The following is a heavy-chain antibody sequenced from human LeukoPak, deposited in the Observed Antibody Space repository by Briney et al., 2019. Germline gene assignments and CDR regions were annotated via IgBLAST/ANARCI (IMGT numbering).Heavy chain of an antibody. D-gene: IGHD5-24*01. V-gene: IGHV3-23*01. Sequence: GGSLRLSCAASGFTFSSYAMSWVRQAPGKGLEWVSAISGSGGSTYYADSVKGRFTISRDNAKNSLYLQMNSLRVDDTAVYYCARIREVIGTDWFDPWGQGTLVTVSS. CDR2: ISGSGGST. CDR3: ARIREVIGTDWFDP. CDR1: GFTFSSYA. J-gene: IGHJ5*02.